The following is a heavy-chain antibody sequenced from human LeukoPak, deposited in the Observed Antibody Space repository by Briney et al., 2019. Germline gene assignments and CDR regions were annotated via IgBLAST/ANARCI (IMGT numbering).Heavy chain of an antibody. D-gene: IGHD1-26*01. CDR2: INWNGGST. CDR1: GFTFDDYG. CDR3: ARDGTFVGARSFWFDP. Sequence: PGGSLRLSCAASGFTFDDYGMSWVRQAPGKGLEWVSGINWNGGSTGYADSVKGRFTISRDNAKNSLYLQMNSLRAEDTALYYCARDGTFVGARSFWFDPWGQGTLVTVSS. J-gene: IGHJ5*02. V-gene: IGHV3-20*04.